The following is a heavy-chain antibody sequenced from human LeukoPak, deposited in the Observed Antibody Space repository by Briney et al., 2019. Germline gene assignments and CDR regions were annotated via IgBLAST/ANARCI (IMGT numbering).Heavy chain of an antibody. CDR2: ISSNGGST. CDR1: GFTFSSYA. D-gene: IGHD3-3*01. CDR3: ARVGPGYYDFWSEPDYYYGMDV. V-gene: IGHV3-64*01. J-gene: IGHJ6*02. Sequence: PGGSLRLSCAASGFTFSSYAMHWVRQAPGKGLEYVSAISSNGGSTYYANSVEGRFTISRDNSKNTLYLQMGSLRAEDMAVYYCARVGPGYYDFWSEPDYYYGMDVWGQGTTVTVSS.